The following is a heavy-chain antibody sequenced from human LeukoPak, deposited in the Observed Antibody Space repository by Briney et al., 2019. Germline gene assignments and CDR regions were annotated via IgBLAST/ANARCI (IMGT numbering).Heavy chain of an antibody. CDR1: GGTFSSYA. CDR2: IIPIFGIA. J-gene: IGHJ4*02. V-gene: IGHV1-69*04. CDR3: ARDALGGYYDSSGHFDY. D-gene: IGHD3-22*01. Sequence: SVKVSCKASGGTFSSYAISWVRQAPGQGLEWMGRIIPIFGIANYAQKFQGRVTVTADKSTSTAYMELSSLRSEDTAVYYCARDALGGYYDSSGHFDYWGQGTLVTVSS.